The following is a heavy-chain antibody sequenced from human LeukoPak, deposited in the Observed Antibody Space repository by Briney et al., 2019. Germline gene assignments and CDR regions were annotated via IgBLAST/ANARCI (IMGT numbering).Heavy chain of an antibody. V-gene: IGHV4-38-2*02. CDR3: ARAINEWLGGYYFDY. CDR2: IYHSGST. Sequence: PSETLSLTCTVSGYSISSGYYWGWIRQPPGKGLEWIGSIYHSGSTYYNPSLKSRVTISVDTSKNQFSLKLSSVTAADTAVYYCARAINEWLGGYYFDYWGQGTLVTVSS. D-gene: IGHD3-3*01. J-gene: IGHJ4*02. CDR1: GYSISSGYY.